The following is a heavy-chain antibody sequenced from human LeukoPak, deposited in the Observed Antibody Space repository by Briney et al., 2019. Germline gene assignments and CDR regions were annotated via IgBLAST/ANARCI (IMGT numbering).Heavy chain of an antibody. V-gene: IGHV3-21*01. CDR1: GFTFSSYS. Sequence: GVSLRLSCAASGFTFSSYSMNWVRQAPGKGLEWVSSISSSSSYIYYADSVKGRFTISRDNAKNSLYLQMNSLRAEDTAVYYCARGIAAAGYFDYWGQGTLVTVSS. CDR2: ISSSSSYI. CDR3: ARGIAAAGYFDY. J-gene: IGHJ4*02. D-gene: IGHD6-13*01.